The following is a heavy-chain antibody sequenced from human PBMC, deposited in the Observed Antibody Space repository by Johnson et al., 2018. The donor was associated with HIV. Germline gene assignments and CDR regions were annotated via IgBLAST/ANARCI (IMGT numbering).Heavy chain of an antibody. D-gene: IGHD3-10*01. CDR3: ARVQLLADDVFNI. V-gene: IGHV3-23*04. CDR1: GFTFSSYA. CDR2: ISGSGGST. J-gene: IGHJ3*02. Sequence: EKLVESGGGLVQPGGSLRLSCAASGFTFSSYAMSWVRQAPGKGLEWVSAISGSGGSTYYADSVKGRFTISRDNSKNPLYLQMNSLRAEDTAVYYCARVQLLADDVFNIWGQGTMVTVSS.